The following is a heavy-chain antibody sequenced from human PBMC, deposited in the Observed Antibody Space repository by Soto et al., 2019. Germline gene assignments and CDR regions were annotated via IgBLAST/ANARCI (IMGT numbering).Heavy chain of an antibody. CDR2: INHSGST. D-gene: IGHD2-8*02. CDR3: ARDKITGLVDY. Sequence: SETLSLTCTVSGGSISSGGYYWTWIRQPPGTGLEWIGEINHSGSTNYNPSLKSRVTISVDTSKNQFSLKLTSVTAADTAVYYCARDKITGLVDYWGQGTLVTVSS. CDR1: GGSISSGGYY. J-gene: IGHJ4*02. V-gene: IGHV4-39*07.